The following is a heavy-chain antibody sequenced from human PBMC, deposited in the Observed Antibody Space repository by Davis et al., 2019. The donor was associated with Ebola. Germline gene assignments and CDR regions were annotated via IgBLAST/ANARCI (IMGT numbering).Heavy chain of an antibody. V-gene: IGHV3-43*02. CDR1: GFTFDDYA. Sequence: GESLKISCAASGFTFDDYAMHWVRQAPGKGLEWVSLISGDGGSTYYADSVKGRFTISSDNSKNSLYLQMNSLRTEDTALYYCAKDGYYYYGMDVWGQGTTVTVSS. J-gene: IGHJ6*02. CDR3: AKDGYYYYGMDV. CDR2: ISGDGGST.